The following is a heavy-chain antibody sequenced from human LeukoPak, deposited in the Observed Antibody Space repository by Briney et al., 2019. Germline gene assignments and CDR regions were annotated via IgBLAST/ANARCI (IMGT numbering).Heavy chain of an antibody. D-gene: IGHD2-2*01. Sequence: SDTLSLTCTVSGGSVSSVTYYWSWIRQPPGKGLEWIGYIYNSGSTNYNPSLKSRVTISADTSKNQFSLKLSSVTAADTAVYYCARSWAAAIRYNYGMDVWGQGTTVTVSS. V-gene: IGHV4-61*01. CDR1: GGSVSSVTYY. CDR2: IYNSGST. CDR3: ARSWAAAIRYNYGMDV. J-gene: IGHJ6*02.